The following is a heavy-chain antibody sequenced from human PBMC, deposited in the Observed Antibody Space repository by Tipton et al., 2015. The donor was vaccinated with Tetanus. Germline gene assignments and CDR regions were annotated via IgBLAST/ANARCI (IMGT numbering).Heavy chain of an antibody. CDR3: ARGSCSNGICYYDY. D-gene: IGHD2-8*01. J-gene: IGHJ4*02. CDR1: GFIFSSYG. Sequence: SLRLSCAASGFIFSSYGIHWVRQAPGKGLEWVSAISSSRSSTYDADSVKGRFTTSRDNSKNSLFLHMNSLRADEDTAVYYCARGSCSNGICYYDYWGQGSLVTVSS. V-gene: IGHV3-21*01. CDR2: ISSSRSST.